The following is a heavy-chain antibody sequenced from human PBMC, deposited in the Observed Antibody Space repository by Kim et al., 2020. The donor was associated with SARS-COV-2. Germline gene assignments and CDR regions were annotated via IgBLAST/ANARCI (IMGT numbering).Heavy chain of an antibody. CDR3: ARERGGTGAVFDY. Sequence: YADSVKGRFTTSRDTTKNTLYLQRSRVRVEDTAVYFCARERGGTGAVFDYWGQGTLVTVSS. J-gene: IGHJ4*02. D-gene: IGHD3-16*01. V-gene: IGHV3-53*01.